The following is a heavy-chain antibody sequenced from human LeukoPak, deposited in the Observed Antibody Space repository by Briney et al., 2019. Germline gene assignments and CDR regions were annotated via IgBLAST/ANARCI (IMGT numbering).Heavy chain of an antibody. V-gene: IGHV1-69*04. D-gene: IGHD2-15*01. CDR3: AREDCSGGRCYVPWFDP. Sequence: SVKVSCKASGGSFSNSGFSWVRQAPGQGLEWMGRIIPILGIGTYAQNFQGRVTITADKSTSTVYMELSSLRSEDTAVYYCAREDCSGGRCYVPWFDPWGQGTLVTVSP. CDR2: IIPILGIG. J-gene: IGHJ5*02. CDR1: GGSFSNSG.